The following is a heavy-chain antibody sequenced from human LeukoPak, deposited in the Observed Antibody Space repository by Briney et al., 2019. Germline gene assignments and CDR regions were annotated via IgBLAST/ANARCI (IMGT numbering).Heavy chain of an antibody. V-gene: IGHV4-39*02. D-gene: IGHD3-3*01. CDR1: GDSITNSGWS. J-gene: IGHJ5*01. CDR2: MPYDENVSDRGMP. CDR3: ARLTRTGVGGRGWFDS. Sequence: SETLSLTCFVSGDSITNSGWSWGWVRQPPGKGLEWIGTMPYDENVSDRGMPSYNPSLKSRVTISADTSKNHLSLKVNSVTAADTASYYCARLTRTGVGGRGWFDSWGQGALVIVSS.